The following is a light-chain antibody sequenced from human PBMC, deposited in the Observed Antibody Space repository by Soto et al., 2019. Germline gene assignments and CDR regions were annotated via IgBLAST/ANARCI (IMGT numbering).Light chain of an antibody. CDR3: QQYSSSPIT. V-gene: IGKV3-15*01. J-gene: IGKJ5*01. Sequence: EILMTQSPDTLSLSPGQRATLSCRASVSVRTDLAWYQQKPGQAPRLLIYGASTRAAGVPVRFSGSGSGSEFTLTIDTLQPEDFAVYYCQQYSSSPITFGQGTRLEIK. CDR2: GAS. CDR1: VSVRTD.